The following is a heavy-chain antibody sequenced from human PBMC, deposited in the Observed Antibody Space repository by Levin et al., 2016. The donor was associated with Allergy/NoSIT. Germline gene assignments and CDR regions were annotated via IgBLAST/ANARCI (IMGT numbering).Heavy chain of an antibody. Sequence: ASVKVSCKASGYTFTSYGISWVRQAPGQGLEWMGWISAYNGNTNYAQKLQGRVTMTTDTSTSTAYMELRSLRSDDTAVYYCARTHYGSGSPPGGNWFDPWGQGTLVTVSS. CDR1: GYTFTSYG. V-gene: IGHV1-18*01. J-gene: IGHJ5*02. CDR3: ARTHYGSGSPPGGNWFDP. D-gene: IGHD3-10*01. CDR2: ISAYNGNT.